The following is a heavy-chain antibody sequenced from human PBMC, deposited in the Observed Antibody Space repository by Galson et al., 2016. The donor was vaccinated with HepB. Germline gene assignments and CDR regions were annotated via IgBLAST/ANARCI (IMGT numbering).Heavy chain of an antibody. CDR2: INHSGST. D-gene: IGHD3-3*01. CDR3: ARAASKSDFWSGYKYYGMDV. CDR1: GGSFSGYY. Sequence: SETLSLTCAVYGGSFSGYYWSWIRQPPGKGLEWIGEINHSGSTNYNPSLKSRVTISVDTSKNQFSLKLSSVTAADTAVYYCARAASKSDFWSGYKYYGMDVWGQGTTVTVSS. V-gene: IGHV4-34*01. J-gene: IGHJ6*02.